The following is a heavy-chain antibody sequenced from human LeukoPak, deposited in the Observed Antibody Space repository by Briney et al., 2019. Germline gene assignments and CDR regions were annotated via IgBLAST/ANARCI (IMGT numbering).Heavy chain of an antibody. D-gene: IGHD6-19*01. V-gene: IGHV6-1*01. CDR2: TYYRSKWYN. CDR3: ARDFGTTGWHTFDY. CDR1: GDSVSSKNGA. Sequence: SQTLSLTCVVSGDSVSSKNGAWNWIRQSPSRGLEWLGRTYYRSKWYNDYAESMEGRMTISQDTSKNQYSLHLNSVTPNDTAVYYCARDFGTTGWHTFDYWGQGTLVTVSS. J-gene: IGHJ4*02.